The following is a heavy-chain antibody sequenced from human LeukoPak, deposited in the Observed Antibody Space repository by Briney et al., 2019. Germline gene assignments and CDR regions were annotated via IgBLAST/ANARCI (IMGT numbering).Heavy chain of an antibody. CDR2: ISSSSSYI. CDR3: ARDYYDFWSGYSNQGAFDI. Sequence: GGSLRLSCAASGFTFDDYTMHWVRQAPGKGLEWVSSISSSSSYIYYADSVKGRFTISRDNAKNSLYLQMNSLRAEDTAVYYCARDYYDFWSGYSNQGAFDIWGQGTMVTVSS. V-gene: IGHV3-21*01. D-gene: IGHD3-3*01. CDR1: GFTFDDYT. J-gene: IGHJ3*02.